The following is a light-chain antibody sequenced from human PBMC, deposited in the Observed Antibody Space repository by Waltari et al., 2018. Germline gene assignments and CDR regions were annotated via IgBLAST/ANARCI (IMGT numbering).Light chain of an antibody. Sequence: SSELTQDPAVSVALGQTVRITCQGDSLRTSYASWYQLKPGQAPVLVIYGKAKRPPGIPDRIAGYSSGATSSLTITGAQAEDEADYYCSSRNGRANQVVFAGGTKVTVL. CDR3: SSRNGRANQVV. V-gene: IGLV3-19*01. J-gene: IGLJ3*02. CDR1: SLRTSY. CDR2: GKA.